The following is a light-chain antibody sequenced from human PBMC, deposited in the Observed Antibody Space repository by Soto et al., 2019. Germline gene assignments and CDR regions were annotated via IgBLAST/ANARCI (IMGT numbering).Light chain of an antibody. CDR2: GAS. Sequence: IVLTQSPGTLSLSQGERSTLSWRASQSVSSSYLAWYQQKPGQAPRLLIYGASSRATGIPDRFSGSGSGTDFTLTISRLEPEDSVVYYCQQYGSPPQTFGQGTKVDIK. CDR1: QSVSSSY. CDR3: QQYGSPPQT. V-gene: IGKV3-20*01. J-gene: IGKJ1*01.